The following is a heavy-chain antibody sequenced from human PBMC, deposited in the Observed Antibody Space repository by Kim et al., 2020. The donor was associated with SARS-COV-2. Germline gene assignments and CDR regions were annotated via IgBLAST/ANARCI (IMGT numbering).Heavy chain of an antibody. D-gene: IGHD3-9*01. V-gene: IGHV1-46*01. CDR1: GYTFTSYY. CDR2: INPSGGST. CDR3: ARDPKGYYDILTGYPRGYSYAPDY. Sequence: ASVKVSCKASGYTFTSYYMHWVRQAPGQGLEWMGIINPSGGSTSYAQKFQGRVTMTRDTSTSTVYMELSSLRSEDTAVYYCARDPKGYYDILTGYPRGYSYAPDYWGQGTLVTVSS. J-gene: IGHJ4*02.